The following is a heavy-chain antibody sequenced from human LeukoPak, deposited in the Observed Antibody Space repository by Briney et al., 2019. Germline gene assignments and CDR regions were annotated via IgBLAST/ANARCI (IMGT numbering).Heavy chain of an antibody. CDR3: ARMSYYYGMDV. CDR1: GYTFTRYY. J-gene: IGHJ6*02. CDR2: INPNSGGT. Sequence: ASVKVSCQASGYTFTRYYMHWLRQAPGQGLAWMGWINPNSGGTNYAQKFQGRVTMTRDTSISTAYMEVSRLRSDDTAVCYCARMSYYYGMDVWGQGTTVTVSS. V-gene: IGHV1-2*02.